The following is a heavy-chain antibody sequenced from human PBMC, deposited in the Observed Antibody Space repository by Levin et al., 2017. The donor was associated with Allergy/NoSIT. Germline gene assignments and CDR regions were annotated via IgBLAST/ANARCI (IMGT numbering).Heavy chain of an antibody. Sequence: GGSLRLSCAASGFTFSSYGMHWVRQAPGKGLEWVAVISYDGSNKYYADSVKGRFTISRDNSKNTLYLQMNSLRAEDTAVYYCAKSEVLRYFDWLLGKAAFDIWGQGTMVTVSS. CDR2: ISYDGSNK. D-gene: IGHD3-9*01. J-gene: IGHJ3*02. CDR1: GFTFSSYG. V-gene: IGHV3-30*18. CDR3: AKSEVLRYFDWLLGKAAFDI.